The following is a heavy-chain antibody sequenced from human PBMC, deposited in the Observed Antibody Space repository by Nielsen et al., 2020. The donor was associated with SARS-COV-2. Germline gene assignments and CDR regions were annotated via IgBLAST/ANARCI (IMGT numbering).Heavy chain of an antibody. Sequence: ASVKVSCKASGYTFTSYAMHWVRQAPGQRLEWMGWINAGNGNTKYSQKFQGRVTITRDTSASTAYMELSSLRSEDTAVYYCARDGTTTVAFDIWGPGTMVTVSS. CDR2: INAGNGNT. J-gene: IGHJ3*02. CDR1: GYTFTSYA. V-gene: IGHV1-3*01. CDR3: ARDGTTTVAFDI. D-gene: IGHD4-17*01.